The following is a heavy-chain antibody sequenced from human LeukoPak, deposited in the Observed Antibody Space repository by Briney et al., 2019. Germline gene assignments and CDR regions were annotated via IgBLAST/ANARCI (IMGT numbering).Heavy chain of an antibody. D-gene: IGHD1-1*01. CDR1: GGSISSSSYY. V-gene: IGHV4-39*07. J-gene: IGHJ5*02. CDR2: INHSGST. CDR3: ARRKPVQPSYNWFDP. Sequence: SETLSLTCTVSGGSISSSSYYWGWIRQPPGKGLEWVGEINHSGSTNDNPSLKSRVTISVDTSKNQFSLKLSSVTAADTAVYYCARRKPVQPSYNWFDPWGQGTLVTVSS.